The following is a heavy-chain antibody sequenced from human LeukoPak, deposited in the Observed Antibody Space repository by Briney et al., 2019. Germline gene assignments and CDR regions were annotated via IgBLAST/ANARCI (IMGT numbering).Heavy chain of an antibody. D-gene: IGHD2-21*02. J-gene: IGHJ5*01. CDR1: GYTFTGYL. CDR3: ARMDLDGGDSIGFDS. CDR2: INPNIGDA. V-gene: IGHV1-2*02. Sequence: GASVKVSCKASGYTFTGYLMHWVRQAPGQGLEWMGWINPNIGDASYAQKFQGRVTMTRDRSINTAYMELSRLTSDDTAVYYCARMDLDGGDSIGFDSWGQGTLVTVSS.